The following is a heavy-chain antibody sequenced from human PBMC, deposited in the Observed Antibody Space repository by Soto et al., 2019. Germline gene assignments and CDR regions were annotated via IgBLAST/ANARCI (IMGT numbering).Heavy chain of an antibody. CDR2: INPNSGGT. CDR1: GYTFTGYY. V-gene: IGHV1-2*02. D-gene: IGHD3-22*01. Sequence: ASVKVSCKASGYTFTGYYMHWVRQAPGQGLEWMGWINPNSGGTNYAQKFQGGVTMTRDTSISTAYMELSRLRSDDTAVYYCARWWPYYYDSSDYGMDVWGQGTTVTVSS. J-gene: IGHJ6*02. CDR3: ARWWPYYYDSSDYGMDV.